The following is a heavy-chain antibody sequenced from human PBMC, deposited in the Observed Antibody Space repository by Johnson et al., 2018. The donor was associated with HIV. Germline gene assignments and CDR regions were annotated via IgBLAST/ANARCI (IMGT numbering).Heavy chain of an antibody. V-gene: IGHV3-7*01. CDR2: IKQDGSEQ. CDR1: GFTFSNYW. Sequence: EVQLVESGGGLVQPGGSLRLSCAASGFTFSNYWMSWVRQAPGKGLEWVANIKQDGSEQYYVDSVKGRFTISRDNAKNSLYLQLNSLRAEDTAVYYCARDASYGDYAFDIWGQGTMVTVSS. J-gene: IGHJ3*02. D-gene: IGHD4-17*01. CDR3: ARDASYGDYAFDI.